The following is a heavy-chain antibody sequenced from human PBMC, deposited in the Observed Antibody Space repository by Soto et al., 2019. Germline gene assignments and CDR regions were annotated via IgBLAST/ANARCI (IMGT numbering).Heavy chain of an antibody. CDR2: IIPIFGTA. D-gene: IGHD1-26*01. CDR1: GATFSSYA. J-gene: IGHJ4*02. CDR3: ARARANIVGANLILFDY. V-gene: IGHV1-69*01. Sequence: QVQLVQSGAEVKKPGSSVKVSCKASGATFSSYAISWVRQAPGQGLEWMGGIIPIFGTANYAQKFQGRVTITAAESTSTAYMELSSLRSEDTAVYYCARARANIVGANLILFDYWGQGTLVTVSS.